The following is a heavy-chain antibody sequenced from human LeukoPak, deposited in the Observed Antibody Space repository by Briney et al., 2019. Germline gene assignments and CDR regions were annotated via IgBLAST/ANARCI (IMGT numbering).Heavy chain of an antibody. Sequence: PGGSLRLSCAASGFTDSSNYMSWVRQAPGKGLAWVSAIYSGGSTYYADSVKGRFTISRDNSKNTLYLQMNSLRAEDTAVYYCASCKDGYNYFGYWGQGTLVTVSS. CDR3: ASCKDGYNYFGY. V-gene: IGHV3-53*01. D-gene: IGHD5-24*01. J-gene: IGHJ4*02. CDR1: GFTDSSNY. CDR2: IYSGGST.